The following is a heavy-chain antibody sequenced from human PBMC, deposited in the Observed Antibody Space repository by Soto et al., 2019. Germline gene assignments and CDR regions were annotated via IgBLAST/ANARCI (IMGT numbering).Heavy chain of an antibody. D-gene: IGHD6-13*01. J-gene: IGHJ4*02. V-gene: IGHV3-30*18. CDR2: ISHDGSHK. CDR1: GFTFNSYG. CDR3: VKDPMAYSRSSPGDY. Sequence: QAHLVESGGGVVQPGRSLRLSCAASGFTFNSYGMNWVRQAPGKGLEWVAVISHDGSHKYHIDSVKGRFTISRDNSKNTLYLQMNSLRVEDTAVYYCVKDPMAYSRSSPGDYWGQGTLVTVSS.